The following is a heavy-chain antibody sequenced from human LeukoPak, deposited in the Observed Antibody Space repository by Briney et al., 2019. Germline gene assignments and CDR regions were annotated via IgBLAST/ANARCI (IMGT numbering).Heavy chain of an antibody. Sequence: SETLSLTCTVSGGSILSSSYYCGWIRQPPGKRLEWIGSIYYSGSTHYNPSLKSRVTISVDTSKNQFSLKLSSVTAADTAVYYCARDIRGSGSYYFDYWGQGTLVTVSS. V-gene: IGHV4-39*07. CDR3: ARDIRGSGSYYFDY. J-gene: IGHJ4*02. D-gene: IGHD1-26*01. CDR1: GGSILSSSYY. CDR2: IYYSGST.